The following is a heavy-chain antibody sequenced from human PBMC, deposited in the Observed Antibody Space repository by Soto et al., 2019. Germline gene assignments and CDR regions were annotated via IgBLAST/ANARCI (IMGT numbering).Heavy chain of an antibody. CDR3: SRATVVQLELRSHSFDI. V-gene: IGHV3-48*01. CDR2: ISSSSSTI. Sequence: PGGSMRLSCAASGVTFSSYSRNWVRQAPGKGLEWVSYISSSSSTIYYADSVKGRFTISRDNAKNSLYLQMNSLRAEDTAVYYCSRATVVQLELRSHSFDIWGQGTMVTVSS. J-gene: IGHJ3*02. CDR1: GVTFSSYS. D-gene: IGHD1-7*01.